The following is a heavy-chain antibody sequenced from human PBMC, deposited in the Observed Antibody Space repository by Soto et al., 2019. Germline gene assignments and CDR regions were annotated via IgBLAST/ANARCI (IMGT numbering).Heavy chain of an antibody. CDR1: GFTFGSYC. D-gene: IGHD3-16*02. Sequence: SVGPLRPCCASAGFTFGSYCMSWVRTAPGKGLEWVSAIRYDGSNKYYADSVKGRFTISRDNSKNTLYLQMNSLRAEDTAVYYCARGDFWTGGVTVIPINYYYYGMDVWGQGTTVTVSS. CDR2: IRYDGSNK. V-gene: IGHV3-33*08. J-gene: IGHJ6*02. CDR3: ARGDFWTGGVTVIPINYYYYGMDV.